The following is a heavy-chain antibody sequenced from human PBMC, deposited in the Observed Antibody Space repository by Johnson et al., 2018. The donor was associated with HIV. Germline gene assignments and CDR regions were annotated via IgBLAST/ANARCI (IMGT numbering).Heavy chain of an antibody. CDR2: LCGSGCGT. J-gene: IGHJ3*02. V-gene: IGHV3-NL1*01. CDR3: AKGADYADYEGAVDI. D-gene: IGHD4-17*01. Sequence: QVQLVESGGGVVQPGRSLRLSCAASGFTFSSYAMHWVRQAPGQGLEWVSALCGSGCGTYYADSVKGRFTISRDNSKKKLYLQMNSLRPEDTAVYYCAKGADYADYEGAVDIWGQGTMVTVSS. CDR1: GFTFSSYA.